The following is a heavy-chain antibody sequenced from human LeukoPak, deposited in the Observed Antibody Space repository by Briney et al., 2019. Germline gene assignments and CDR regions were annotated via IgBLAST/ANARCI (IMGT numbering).Heavy chain of an antibody. CDR1: GGTFSSYA. Sequence: GASVKVSCKASGGTFSSYAISWVRQAPGQGLEWMGGIIPIFGTANYAQKFQGRVTITADESTSTAYMELSSLRSEDTAVYYCARRPDSSGWYEYYFDYWGQGTTVTVSS. V-gene: IGHV1-69*13. D-gene: IGHD6-19*01. J-gene: IGHJ4*03. CDR3: ARRPDSSGWYEYYFDY. CDR2: IIPIFGTA.